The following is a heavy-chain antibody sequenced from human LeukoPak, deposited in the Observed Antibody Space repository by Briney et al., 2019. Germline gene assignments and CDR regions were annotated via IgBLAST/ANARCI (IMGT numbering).Heavy chain of an antibody. Sequence: SQTLSLTCTVSGGSISTGGCYWTWIRQHPGKGLEWIGYIYNSGTTYYNPSLESRVTISGDTSKNQFSLKLSSVTAADTAVYYCARTAGWSYGFDYWGQGTLVTVSS. CDR3: ARTAGWSYGFDY. V-gene: IGHV4-31*03. CDR1: GGSISTGGCY. J-gene: IGHJ4*02. CDR2: IYNSGTT. D-gene: IGHD5-18*01.